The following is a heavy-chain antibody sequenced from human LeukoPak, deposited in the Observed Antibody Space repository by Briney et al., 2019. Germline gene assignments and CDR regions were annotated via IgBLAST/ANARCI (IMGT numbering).Heavy chain of an antibody. J-gene: IGHJ4*02. CDR3: AKKGFCNSGSCYGVFDY. V-gene: IGHV3-30*02. CDR1: GFTFSHYG. D-gene: IGHD2-2*01. Sequence: GGSLRLSCAASGFTFSHYGMHWVRQAPGKGLEWVAFILYDGSNKYYADPVKGRFTISRDNSKNTLDLQMNSLRAEDTAVYYCAKKGFCNSGSCYGVFDYWGQGTLVTVSS. CDR2: ILYDGSNK.